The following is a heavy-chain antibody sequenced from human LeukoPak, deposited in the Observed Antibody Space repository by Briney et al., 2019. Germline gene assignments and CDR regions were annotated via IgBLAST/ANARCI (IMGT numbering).Heavy chain of an antibody. J-gene: IGHJ4*02. CDR2: INHSGST. CDR3: ARGPNYYDSSGFGY. D-gene: IGHD3-22*01. Sequence: PSETLSLTCTVSGGSISSYYWSWIRQPPGKGLEWIGEINHSGSTNYNPSLKSRVTISVDTSKNQFSLKLSSVTAADTAVYYCARGPNYYDSSGFGYWGQGTLVTVSS. V-gene: IGHV4-34*01. CDR1: GGSISSYY.